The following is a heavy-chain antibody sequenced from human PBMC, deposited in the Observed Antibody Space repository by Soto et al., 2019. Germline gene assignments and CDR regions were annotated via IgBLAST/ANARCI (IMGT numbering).Heavy chain of an antibody. J-gene: IGHJ4*02. Sequence: QVQLVQSGAEVKKPGSSVKVSCKASGGTFSSYAISWVRQAPGQGLEWMGGIIPIFGTANYAQKFQGRVTITADESTSTAYMELRSLRSEDTAVYYCARRTYYYDSSGYYLYYFDYWGQGTLVTVSS. CDR2: IIPIFGTA. CDR3: ARRTYYYDSSGYYLYYFDY. CDR1: GGTFSSYA. V-gene: IGHV1-69*01. D-gene: IGHD3-22*01.